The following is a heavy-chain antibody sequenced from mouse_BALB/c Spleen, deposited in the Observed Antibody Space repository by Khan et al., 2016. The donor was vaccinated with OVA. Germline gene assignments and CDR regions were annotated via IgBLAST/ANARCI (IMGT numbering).Heavy chain of an antibody. CDR3: ARGGGTAPFAY. Sequence: EVELVESGGGLVQPGGSRKLSCAASGFTFSDYGMAWVRQAPGKGPEWVAFISDLAYTIYYADTVTGRFTISRENAQNTLYLDMSSLRSEDTAIYYCARGGGTAPFAYWGLGTLVTVSA. CDR2: ISDLAYTI. J-gene: IGHJ3*01. D-gene: IGHD1-2*01. V-gene: IGHV5-15*02. CDR1: GFTFSDYG.